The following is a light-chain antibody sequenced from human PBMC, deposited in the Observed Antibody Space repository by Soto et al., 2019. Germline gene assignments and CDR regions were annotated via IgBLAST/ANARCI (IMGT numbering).Light chain of an antibody. Sequence: DIQMTQSPSSLSASVGDRVTITCRASQGVSHNLAWSHQKPGKVPKVLIYTASTLHSGVPSRFSGSGSGTDFTLTISSLQPEDVGTYYCQEYYSAPWSFGQGTKVDIK. CDR3: QEYYSAPWS. CDR2: TAS. J-gene: IGKJ1*01. V-gene: IGKV1-27*01. CDR1: QGVSHN.